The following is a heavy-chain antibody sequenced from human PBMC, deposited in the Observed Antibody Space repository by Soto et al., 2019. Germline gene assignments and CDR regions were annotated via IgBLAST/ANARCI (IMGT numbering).Heavy chain of an antibody. V-gene: IGHV1-3*01. J-gene: IGHJ4*02. CDR1: GYTFTSYA. CDR2: INAGNGNT. CDR3: ARSLTSRTIVRGRRQEFDY. Sequence: ASVKVSCKASGYTFTSYAMHWVRQAPGQRLEWMGWINAGNGNTKYSQKFQGRVTITRDTSASTAYMELSSLRSEDTAVYYCARSLTSRTIVRGRRQEFDYWGQGTLVPVSS. D-gene: IGHD3-10*01.